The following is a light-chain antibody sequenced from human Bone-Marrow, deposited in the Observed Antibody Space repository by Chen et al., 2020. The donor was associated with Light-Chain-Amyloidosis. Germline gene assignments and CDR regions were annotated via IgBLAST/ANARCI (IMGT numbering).Light chain of an antibody. V-gene: IGLV1-40*01. J-gene: IGLJ3*02. CDR3: QSYDSSLNIWV. CDR1: SSNIGEGYD. CDR2: GDI. Sequence: QSVLTQPPSVSGAPGQRVTISCTGTSSNIGEGYDVHWYQQLPGTAPKLLSYGDINRPAGVPDRCSGSKSGTSASLDITGLQAKDEADYYCQSYDSSLNIWVFGGGTKLTVL.